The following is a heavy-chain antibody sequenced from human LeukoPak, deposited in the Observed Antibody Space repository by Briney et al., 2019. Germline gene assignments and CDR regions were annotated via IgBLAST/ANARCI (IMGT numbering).Heavy chain of an antibody. J-gene: IGHJ4*02. V-gene: IGHV3-53*01. CDR1: GFTVDSNY. CDR3: ARGDDSGYYDYFDY. D-gene: IGHD3-22*01. Sequence: GGSLRLSCAASGFTVDSNYLSWVRQAPGKGLEWVSTIYTGGNTYYAASVKGRFTISRDFSKNTVFLHMNSLRAEDTAVYYCARGDDSGYYDYFDYWGQGALVTVSS. CDR2: IYTGGNT.